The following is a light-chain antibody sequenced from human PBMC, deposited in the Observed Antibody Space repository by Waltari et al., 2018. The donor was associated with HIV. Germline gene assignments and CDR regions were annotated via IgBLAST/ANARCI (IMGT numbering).Light chain of an antibody. J-gene: IGLJ2*01. CDR2: DVI. V-gene: IGLV2-14*03. CDR1: SSDVGGYNY. CDR3: SSYTAYSTLI. Sequence: QSALTQPASVSGSPGQSITISCTGTSSDVGGYNYVSWYQQHPGKAPKLLIYDVIKRPSGVSARFSGSKSGNTASLTISGLQAEDEADYYCSSYTAYSTLIFGGGTKLTVL.